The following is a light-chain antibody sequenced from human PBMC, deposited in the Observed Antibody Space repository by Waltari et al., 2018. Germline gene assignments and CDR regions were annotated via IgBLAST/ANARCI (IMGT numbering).Light chain of an antibody. CDR1: QAIRND. CDR2: GAS. V-gene: IGKV1-17*01. CDR3: LQHNTYPLT. Sequence: DIQMTQSPSSLSASVGDRVTITCRTSQAIRNDLGWFQQKTGKSPKRLIHGASRLQSGVPSRFSGSGYGTEFTLTINSLQPEDFATYYCLQHNTYPLTFGGGTKVEIK. J-gene: IGKJ4*01.